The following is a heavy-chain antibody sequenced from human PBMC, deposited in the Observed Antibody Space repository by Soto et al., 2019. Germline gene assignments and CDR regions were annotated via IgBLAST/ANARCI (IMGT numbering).Heavy chain of an antibody. CDR2: ISSSSSYI. CDR1: GFTFSSYS. V-gene: IGHV3-21*01. J-gene: IGHJ6*02. Sequence: GGSLRLSCAAAGFTFSSYSMNWVRQAPGKGLEWVSSISSSSSYIYYADSVKGRFTISRDNAKNSLYLQMNSLRAEDTAVYYCRGYQLLLGSYYGMDVWGQGTTVTVSS. CDR3: RGYQLLLGSYYGMDV. D-gene: IGHD2-2*01.